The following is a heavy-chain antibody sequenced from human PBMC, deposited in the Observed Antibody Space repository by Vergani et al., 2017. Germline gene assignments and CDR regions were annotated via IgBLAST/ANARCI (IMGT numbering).Heavy chain of an antibody. Sequence: QVQVVQSGAEVKKSGASVKVSCKTSGYTFSNYYMHWVRQAPGQGLEWMGIINPSGGHTNYAQKFQGRVTMIRDPSPSTVYVELSSLRYEDTAIYYCARGDYGSWTDYRYWGQGTLVTVSS. V-gene: IGHV1-46*03. D-gene: IGHD3-9*01. CDR1: GYTFSNYY. CDR3: ARGDYGSWTDYRY. J-gene: IGHJ4*02. CDR2: INPSGGHT.